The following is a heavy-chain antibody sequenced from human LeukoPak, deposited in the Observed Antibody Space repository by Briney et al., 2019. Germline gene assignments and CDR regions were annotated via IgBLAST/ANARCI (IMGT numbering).Heavy chain of an antibody. CDR2: INAGNGNT. D-gene: IGHD3-16*01. J-gene: IGHJ3*02. Sequence: GASVKVSCKAFGYSFTRYAMHWVRQAPGQRLEWMGWINAGNGNTKYSQKFQGRVTITRDTSASTVCMELSSLRSEDTAVYYCARGEIVITFGSSRPGDAFNIWGQGTMVTVSS. V-gene: IGHV1-3*01. CDR1: GYSFTRYA. CDR3: ARGEIVITFGSSRPGDAFNI.